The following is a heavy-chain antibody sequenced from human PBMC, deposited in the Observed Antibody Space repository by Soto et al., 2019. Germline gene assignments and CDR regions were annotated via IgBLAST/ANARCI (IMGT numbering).Heavy chain of an antibody. CDR1: GGSISSYY. J-gene: IGHJ4*02. CDR3: ARVDSSGSYFDS. V-gene: IGHV4-59*01. D-gene: IGHD3-22*01. Sequence: SETLSLTCPVSGGSISSYYWSWIRQPPGKGLEWIGYIYYSGSTNYNPSLKSRVTLSADASKNQFSLKLSSVTAADTAMYYCARVDSSGSYFDSWGQGTLVTVSS. CDR2: IYYSGST.